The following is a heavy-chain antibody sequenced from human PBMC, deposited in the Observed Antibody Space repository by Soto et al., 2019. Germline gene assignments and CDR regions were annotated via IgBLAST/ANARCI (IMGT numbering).Heavy chain of an antibody. Sequence: ASVKVSCKASGYTFTGYYMHWVRQAPGQGLEWMGWINPNSGGTNYAQKFQGWVTMTRDTSISTAYMELSRLRSDDTAVYYCARDVGYCSGGSCYSGFNWFDPWGQGTLVTVSS. V-gene: IGHV1-2*04. CDR3: ARDVGYCSGGSCYSGFNWFDP. CDR2: INPNSGGT. D-gene: IGHD2-15*01. CDR1: GYTFTGYY. J-gene: IGHJ5*02.